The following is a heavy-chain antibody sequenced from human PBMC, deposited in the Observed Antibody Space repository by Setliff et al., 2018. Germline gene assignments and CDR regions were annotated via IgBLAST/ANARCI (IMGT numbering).Heavy chain of an antibody. Sequence: PSETLSLTCTVSGGSVSNSGFFWGWLRQAPGKGLEWIGNIYDSGSSNYNASLKSRLIITRDTSGNQISLKLTSVTAADTAVYYCGRGFSRIEGWGNWFDPWGQGILVTVSS. V-gene: IGHV4-39*01. CDR2: IYDSGSS. J-gene: IGHJ5*02. CDR3: GRGFSRIEGWGNWFDP. D-gene: IGHD2-15*01. CDR1: GGSVSNSGFF.